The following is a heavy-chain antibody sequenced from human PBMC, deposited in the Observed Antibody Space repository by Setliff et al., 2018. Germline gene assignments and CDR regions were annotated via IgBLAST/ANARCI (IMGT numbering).Heavy chain of an antibody. D-gene: IGHD5-18*01. V-gene: IGHV4-59*01. CDR2: IYHNGNT. CDR1: GGSISPYF. J-gene: IGHJ6*02. Sequence: SETLSLNCTVSGGSISPYFWSWIRQPPGKGLEWIGYIYHNGNTNFNPSLKTRVTMSVDPSKNQFALNLRSVTAADTAVYYCVRDRTAYSYGLDVWAQGTTGTVSS. CDR3: VRDRTAYSYGLDV.